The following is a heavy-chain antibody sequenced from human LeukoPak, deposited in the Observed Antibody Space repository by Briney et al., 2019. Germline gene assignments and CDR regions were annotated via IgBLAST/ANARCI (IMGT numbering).Heavy chain of an antibody. J-gene: IGHJ4*02. Sequence: SETLSLTCAVSGYSISSGYYWGWIRQPPGKGLEWIGSIYHSGSTYYNPSLKSRVTISVDTSKSQFSLKLSSVTAADTAVYYCARSPMYYDTLTGYFDYWGQGTLVTVSS. D-gene: IGHD3-9*01. CDR3: ARSPMYYDTLTGYFDY. V-gene: IGHV4-38-2*01. CDR1: GYSISSGYY. CDR2: IYHSGST.